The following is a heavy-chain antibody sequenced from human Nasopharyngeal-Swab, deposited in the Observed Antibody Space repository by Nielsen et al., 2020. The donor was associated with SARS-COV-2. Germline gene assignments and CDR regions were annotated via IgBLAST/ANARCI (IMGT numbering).Heavy chain of an antibody. D-gene: IGHD4-23*01. CDR1: GGSIISGSYY. J-gene: IGHJ6*02. CDR2: IYYSGRA. Sequence: SCTVSGGSIISGSYYWSWIRQHPGKGLEWIGYIYYSGRAYYNPSLESRVTISVDTSKNQFSLKLSSVTAADTAVYYCATARSSVAYYYGMDVWGQGTTVTVSS. CDR3: ATARSSVAYYYGMDV. V-gene: IGHV4-31*02.